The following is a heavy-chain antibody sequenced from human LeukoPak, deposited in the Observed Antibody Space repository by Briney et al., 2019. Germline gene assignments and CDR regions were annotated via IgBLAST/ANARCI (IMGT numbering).Heavy chain of an antibody. Sequence: PSETLSLTCTVSGGSISGYYWGWIRQPPGKGLESIGYMYYSGSSDYNPSLKSRVTMSVDTSKKQFSLKLSSVTAADTAVYYCARPTYYYDRSGFFAFDMWGQGTMVTVSS. CDR2: MYYSGSS. CDR1: GGSISGYY. J-gene: IGHJ3*02. D-gene: IGHD3-22*01. CDR3: ARPTYYYDRSGFFAFDM. V-gene: IGHV4-59*01.